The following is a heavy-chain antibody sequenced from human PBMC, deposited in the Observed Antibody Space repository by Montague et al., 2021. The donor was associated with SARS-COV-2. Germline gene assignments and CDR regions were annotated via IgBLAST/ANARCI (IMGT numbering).Heavy chain of an antibody. V-gene: IGHV4-39*01. CDR3: ARNGLKTDPFFGGLVPSPCDP. CDR2: IYYSGST. D-gene: IGHD3-10*01. CDR1: GGSISSSSYY. Sequence: SETLSLTCTVSGGSISSSSYYWGWIRQPPGKGLEWIGSIYYSGSTYYNPSLKSRVTISVDTSKNQFSLKLSSVTAADTAVYYCARNGLKTDPFFGGLVPSPCDPWGQGTLGTGAS. J-gene: IGHJ5*02.